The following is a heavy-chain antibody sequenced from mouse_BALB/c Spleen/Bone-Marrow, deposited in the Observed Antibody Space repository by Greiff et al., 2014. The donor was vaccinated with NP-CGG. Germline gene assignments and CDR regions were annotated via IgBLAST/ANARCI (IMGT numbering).Heavy chain of an antibody. V-gene: IGHV2-9*02. CDR1: GFSLNNYG. J-gene: IGHJ3*01. CDR3: VSELGGFAY. CDR2: IWAGGGT. Sequence: QVQLQQSGPGLVAPSQSLSISCTVSGFSLNNYGVHWVRQPPGKGLKWLGVIWAGGGTNYNSTLMSRLSVIKDNSKSQVFLKMNSLQTDDTAMYYCVSELGGFAYWGQGTLVTVSA.